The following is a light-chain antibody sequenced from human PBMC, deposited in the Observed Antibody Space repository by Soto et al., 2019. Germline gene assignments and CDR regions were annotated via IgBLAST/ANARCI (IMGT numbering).Light chain of an antibody. V-gene: IGKV3-20*01. CDR1: QSVSSNY. CDR3: QQYGSSYPWT. Sequence: EIVLTQSPVTLSLSPGERATLSCRASQSVSSNYLAWYQQKPGQAPRLLIYGASSRATGIPDRFSGSGSGTDFTLTIRRLEPEDFAVHYCQQYGSSYPWTFGQGTKVDIK. CDR2: GAS. J-gene: IGKJ1*01.